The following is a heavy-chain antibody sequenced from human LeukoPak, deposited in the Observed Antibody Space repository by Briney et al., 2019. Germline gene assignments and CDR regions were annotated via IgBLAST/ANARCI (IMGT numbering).Heavy chain of an antibody. CDR1: GFTFSSYW. Sequence: SGGSLRLSCAASGFTFSSYWMSWVRQAPGKGLEWVANIKQDGSEKYYVDSVKGRFNISRDNAKNSLYLQMNSLRAEDTAVYYCARKITVVVGWFDPWGQGTLVTVSS. V-gene: IGHV3-7*01. CDR2: IKQDGSEK. J-gene: IGHJ5*02. CDR3: ARKITVVVGWFDP. D-gene: IGHD2-15*01.